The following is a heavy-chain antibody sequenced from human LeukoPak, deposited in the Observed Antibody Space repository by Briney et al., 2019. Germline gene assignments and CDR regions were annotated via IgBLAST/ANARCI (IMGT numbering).Heavy chain of an antibody. CDR3: AREAPPYSSSWWGTDY. CDR2: IYYSGST. Sequence: RASETLSLTCTVSGGSISSSSYYWGWIRQPPGKGLEWIGSIYYSGSTYYNPSLKSRVTISVDTSKNQFSLKLSSVTAADTAVYYCAREAPPYSSSWWGTDYWGQGTLVTVSS. J-gene: IGHJ4*02. V-gene: IGHV4-39*07. D-gene: IGHD6-13*01. CDR1: GGSISSSSYY.